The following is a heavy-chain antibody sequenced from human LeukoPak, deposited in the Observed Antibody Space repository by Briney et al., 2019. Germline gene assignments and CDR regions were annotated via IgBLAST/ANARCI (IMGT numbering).Heavy chain of an antibody. V-gene: IGHV1-2*02. Sequence: ASLRVSSKASGYTFTAYYMNTGPQAPGPRREWVGWINPKSGGTNYTQKLQGRVTMTRDTSISTAYMELSRLRSDDTAVYYCARGTEIWFGELLPYEDYFDYWGQGTLVTVSS. J-gene: IGHJ4*02. D-gene: IGHD3-10*01. CDR2: INPKSGGT. CDR1: GYTFTAYY. CDR3: ARGTEIWFGELLPYEDYFDY.